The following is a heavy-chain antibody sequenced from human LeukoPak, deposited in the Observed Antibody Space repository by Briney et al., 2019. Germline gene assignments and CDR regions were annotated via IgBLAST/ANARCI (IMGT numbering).Heavy chain of an antibody. CDR3: AKDPNGDYIGAFDF. Sequence: GGSLRLSCAASAFSFSKFALSWVRQAPGKGLWWVSAITANGGYTLYADAVKGRFTVSRDNSKNTLYLQINSLRPEDTAMYYCAKDPNGDYIGAFDFWGQGTMVTVPS. J-gene: IGHJ3*01. V-gene: IGHV3-23*01. CDR1: AFSFSKFA. D-gene: IGHD4-17*01. CDR2: ITANGGYT.